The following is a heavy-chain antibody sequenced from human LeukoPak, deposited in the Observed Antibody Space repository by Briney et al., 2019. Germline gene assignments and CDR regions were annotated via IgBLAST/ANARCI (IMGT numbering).Heavy chain of an antibody. V-gene: IGHV5-51*01. CDR1: GYSFTSYW. D-gene: IGHD4-11*01. CDR3: ARQTTFDV. J-gene: IGHJ3*01. CDR2: IFPSDSDT. Sequence: GESLKISCKSSGYSFTSYWINWVRQMPGKGLEWMGIIFPSDSDTRYSPSFQGQVTMSVDKSSNTAYLQWSTVKASDTAMYYCARQTTFDVWGQGTMVTVSS.